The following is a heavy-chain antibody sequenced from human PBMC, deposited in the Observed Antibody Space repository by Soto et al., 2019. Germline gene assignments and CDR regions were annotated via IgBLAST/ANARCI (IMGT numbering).Heavy chain of an antibody. V-gene: IGHV4-39*01. CDR1: GGSISSSSFH. D-gene: IGHD6-13*01. J-gene: IGHJ5*02. CDR3: ARRERAAGTGWFDP. Sequence: PSETLSLTCTVSGGSISSSSFHWGWIRQPPGKGLEWIGSIYYSGSTYYSPSLKSRVTISVDTSKNQFSLKLSSVTAADTAVYYCARRERAAGTGWFDPWGQGTLVTVSS. CDR2: IYYSGST.